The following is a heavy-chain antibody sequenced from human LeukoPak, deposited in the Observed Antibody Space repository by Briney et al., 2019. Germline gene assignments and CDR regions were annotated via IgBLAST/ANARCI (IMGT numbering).Heavy chain of an antibody. D-gene: IGHD1-14*01. CDR3: ARDRVIVGGTATYNFDH. CDR1: GYTFTSYY. J-gene: IGHJ4*02. CDR2: INPSGGST. V-gene: IGHV1-46*01. Sequence: ASVKVSCKASGYTFTSYYMHWVRQAPGQGLEWMGIINPSGGSTSYAQKFQGRVTMTRDTSTSTVYMELSSLTSEDTAVYYCARDRVIVGGTATYNFDHWGQGTLVTVSS.